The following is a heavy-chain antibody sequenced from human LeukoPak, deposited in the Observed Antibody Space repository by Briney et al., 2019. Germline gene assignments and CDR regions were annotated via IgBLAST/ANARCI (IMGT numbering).Heavy chain of an antibody. CDR3: ARVADYGDSSDY. Sequence: ASVKVSCKASGGTFSSYAISWVRQAPGQGLEWMGGIIPIFGTANYAQKFQGSVTITADESTSTAYMELSSLRSEDTAVYYCARVADYGDSSDYWGQGTLVTVSS. CDR2: IIPIFGTA. D-gene: IGHD4-17*01. CDR1: GGTFSSYA. V-gene: IGHV1-69*13. J-gene: IGHJ4*02.